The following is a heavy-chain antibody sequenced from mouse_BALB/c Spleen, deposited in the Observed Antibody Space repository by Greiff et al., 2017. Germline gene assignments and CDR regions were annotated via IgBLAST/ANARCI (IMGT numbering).Heavy chain of an antibody. Sequence: DVMLVESGGDLVKPGGSLKLSCAASGFTFSSYGMSWVRQTPDKRLEWVATISSGGSYTYYPDSVKGRFTISRDNAKNTLYLQMSSLKSEDTAMYYCARKGGDYRFDYWGQGTTLTVSS. CDR3: ARKGGDYRFDY. CDR1: GFTFSSYG. D-gene: IGHD2-14*01. J-gene: IGHJ2*01. V-gene: IGHV5-6*02. CDR2: ISSGGSYT.